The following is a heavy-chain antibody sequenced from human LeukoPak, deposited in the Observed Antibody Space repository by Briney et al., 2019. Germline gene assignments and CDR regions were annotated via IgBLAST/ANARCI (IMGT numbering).Heavy chain of an antibody. CDR3: ARDPNYHDTSGSIGCNY. J-gene: IGHJ4*02. V-gene: IGHV1-2*06. Sequence: ASVKVSCKASGYTFTGYYMHWVRQAPGQGLEWMGRVNPNSGGTNYAQKFQGRITMTWDTSINTAYMVLSRLTFDDTAVYYCARDPNYHDTSGSIGCNYWGQGTLVTVSS. CDR1: GYTFTGYY. CDR2: VNPNSGGT. D-gene: IGHD3-22*01.